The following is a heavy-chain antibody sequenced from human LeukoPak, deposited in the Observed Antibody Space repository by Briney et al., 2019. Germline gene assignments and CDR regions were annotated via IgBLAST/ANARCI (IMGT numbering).Heavy chain of an antibody. J-gene: IGHJ4*02. Sequence: GGSLRLSCAASGFTFSSYAVSWVRQAPGKGLEWISAISDSGDTTYYADSVKGRFTLSRDNSDNTLYLQMNSLRAEDTAVYYCAKTLINSVYSSLDYWGQGTLVTVSS. CDR1: GFTFSSYA. CDR2: ISDSGDTT. D-gene: IGHD3-22*01. V-gene: IGHV3-23*01. CDR3: AKTLINSVYSSLDY.